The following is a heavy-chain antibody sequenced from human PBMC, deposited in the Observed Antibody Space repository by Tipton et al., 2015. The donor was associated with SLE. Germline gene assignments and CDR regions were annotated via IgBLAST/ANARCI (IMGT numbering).Heavy chain of an antibody. CDR1: DGSINTAYYF. J-gene: IGHJ4*02. V-gene: IGHV4-39*07. D-gene: IGHD6-13*01. CDR3: ARDVAAEFDY. Sequence: TLSLTCTVSDGSINTAYYFWGWIRQPPGKGLEWIGTVSYSGTTYYNPSLKSRVTISLDTAKNQFSLRLGSVTAADTAVYYCARDVAAEFDYWGQGTLVTVSS. CDR2: VSYSGTT.